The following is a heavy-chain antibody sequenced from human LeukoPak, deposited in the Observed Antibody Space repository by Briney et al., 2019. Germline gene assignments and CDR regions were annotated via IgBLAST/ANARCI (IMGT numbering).Heavy chain of an antibody. CDR1: GGSSSDYY. V-gene: IGHV3-53*01. D-gene: IGHD4-23*01. Sequence: ETLSLTCDVYGGSSSDYYWNWIRQPPGKGLEWVSVIYSGGSTYYADSVKGRFTISRDNSKNTLYLQMNSLRAEDTAVYYCARTYGGNDYWGQGTLVTVSS. CDR2: IYSGGST. J-gene: IGHJ4*02. CDR3: ARTYGGNDY.